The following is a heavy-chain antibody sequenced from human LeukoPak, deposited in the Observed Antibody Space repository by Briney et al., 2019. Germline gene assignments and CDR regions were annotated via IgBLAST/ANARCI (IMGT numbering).Heavy chain of an antibody. CDR1: GYSLTSYW. D-gene: IGHD4-17*01. Sequence: GESLKISCKGSGYSLTSYWIGWVRQMPGKGLEWMGIIYPGDSDTRYSPSFQGQVTISADKSISTAYLQWSSLKASDTAMYYCARRHDYGDYWYWFDPWGQGTLVTVSS. V-gene: IGHV5-51*01. CDR2: IYPGDSDT. CDR3: ARRHDYGDYWYWFDP. J-gene: IGHJ5*02.